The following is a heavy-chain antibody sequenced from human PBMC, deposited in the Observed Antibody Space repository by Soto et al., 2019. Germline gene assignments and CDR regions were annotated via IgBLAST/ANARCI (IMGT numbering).Heavy chain of an antibody. CDR3: AKDIARLGLRYFDY. V-gene: IGHV3-9*01. Sequence: EVQLVESGGGLVQPGRSLRLSCAASGFTFDDYAMHWVRQAPGKGLEWVSGISWNSGSIGYADSVKGRFTISRDNAKNSLYLQMNSLRAEDTALYYCAKDIARLGLRYFDYWGQGTLVIVSS. CDR2: ISWNSGSI. D-gene: IGHD3-22*01. J-gene: IGHJ4*02. CDR1: GFTFDDYA.